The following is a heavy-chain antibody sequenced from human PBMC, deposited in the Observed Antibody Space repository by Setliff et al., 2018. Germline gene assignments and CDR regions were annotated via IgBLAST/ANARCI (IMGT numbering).Heavy chain of an antibody. CDR3: ARDKVGLDVAGTVNYFDY. J-gene: IGHJ4*02. CDR1: GYSISSGYI. V-gene: IGHV4-38-2*02. CDR2: IGHTGSI. D-gene: IGHD6-19*01. Sequence: PSETLSLTCTVSGYSISSGYIWGWIRQPPGKGLEWVGNIGHTGSINYNPSLKSRLTISLDTSKNQFSLKPGSVTAADTAVYYCARDKVGLDVAGTVNYFDYWGQGTLVTVSS.